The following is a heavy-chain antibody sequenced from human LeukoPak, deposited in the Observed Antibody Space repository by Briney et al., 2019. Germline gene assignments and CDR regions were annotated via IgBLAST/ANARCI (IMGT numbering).Heavy chain of an antibody. D-gene: IGHD1-7*01. CDR1: GGTFSSYA. CDR2: IIPIFGTA. CDR3: ARGPELLRAFDI. V-gene: IGHV1-69*13. Sequence: SVKVSCKASGGTFSSYAISWVRQAPGQGLEWMGGIIPIFGTANYAQKFQGRVTITADESTSTAYMELSSLRSEDTAVYYCARGPELLRAFDIWGQGTMVTVSS. J-gene: IGHJ3*02.